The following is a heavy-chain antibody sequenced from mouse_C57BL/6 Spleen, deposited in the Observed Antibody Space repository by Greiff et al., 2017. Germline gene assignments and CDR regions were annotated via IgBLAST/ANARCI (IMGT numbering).Heavy chain of an antibody. Sequence: EVKLMESGGGLVQPGGSMKLSCAASGFTFSDAWMDWVRQSPEKGLEWVAEIRNKANNHATYYAESVKGRFTISRDDSKSSVYLQMNSLRAEDTGIYYCTRGFVYYDYDGFAYWGQGTLVTVSA. D-gene: IGHD2-4*01. CDR3: TRGFVYYDYDGFAY. J-gene: IGHJ3*01. V-gene: IGHV6-6*01. CDR1: GFTFSDAW. CDR2: IRNKANNHAT.